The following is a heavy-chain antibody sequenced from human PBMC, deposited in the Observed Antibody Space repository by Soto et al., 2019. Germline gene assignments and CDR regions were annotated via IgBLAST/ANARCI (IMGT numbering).Heavy chain of an antibody. Sequence: PSQTLSLTXAISGDSVSSNTAAWNWIRSSPSRGLEWLGRTYYRSNWRHDYAVSVKSRITVNPDTSKNHFSLQLNSVTPDDTGVYYCARGVAGSGFDLWGQGTLVTVSS. V-gene: IGHV6-1*01. CDR3: ARGVAGSGFDL. CDR1: GDSVSSNTAA. J-gene: IGHJ4*02. D-gene: IGHD6-19*01. CDR2: TYYRSNWRH.